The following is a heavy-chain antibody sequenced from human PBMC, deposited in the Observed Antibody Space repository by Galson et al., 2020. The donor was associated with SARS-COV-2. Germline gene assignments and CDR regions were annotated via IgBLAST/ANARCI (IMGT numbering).Heavy chain of an antibody. V-gene: IGHV3-64*02. D-gene: IGHD2-8*01. Sequence: GESLKISCAASGFTFSSYAMHWVRQAPGKGLEYVSAISSSGRSTFYADSVKGRFTISRDNSKNTLYLQMGSLRAEDMAVYYCARDQGPELMYYFDYWGQGTLVTVSS. J-gene: IGHJ4*02. CDR2: ISSSGRST. CDR1: GFTFSSYA. CDR3: ARDQGPELMYYFDY.